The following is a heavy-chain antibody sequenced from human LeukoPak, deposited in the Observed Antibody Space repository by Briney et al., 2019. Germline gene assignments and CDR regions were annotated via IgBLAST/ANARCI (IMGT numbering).Heavy chain of an antibody. CDR1: GGSFSGYY. V-gene: IGHV4-34*01. CDR3: ARGLSGWYKSYYFDY. J-gene: IGHJ4*02. Sequence: SETLSLTCAVYGGSFSGYYWSWIRQPPRKGLEWIGEINHSGSTNYNPSLKSRVTISVDTSKNQFSLKLSSVTAADTAVYYCARGLSGWYKSYYFDYWGQGTLVTVSS. CDR2: INHSGST. D-gene: IGHD6-19*01.